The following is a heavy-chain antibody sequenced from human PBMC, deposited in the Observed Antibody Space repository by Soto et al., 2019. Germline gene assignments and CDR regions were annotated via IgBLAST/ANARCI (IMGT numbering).Heavy chain of an antibody. J-gene: IGHJ6*02. D-gene: IGHD2-15*01. V-gene: IGHV1-69*13. CDR2: IIPIFGTA. CDR3: ARIPCSGGSCYYYYGMDV. Sequence: GASVKVACKASGYTSTCYHMHWVRQAPGQGLEWMGWIIPIFGTANYAQKFQGRVTITADESKSTAYMELSSLRSEDTAVYYCARIPCSGGSCYYYYGMDVWRQGTTVTVSS. CDR1: GYTSTCYH.